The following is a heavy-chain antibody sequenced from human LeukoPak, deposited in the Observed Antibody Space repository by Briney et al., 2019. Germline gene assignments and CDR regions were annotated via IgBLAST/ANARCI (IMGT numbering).Heavy chain of an antibody. D-gene: IGHD5-12*01. CDR3: ARTSSAGVARVSHDY. CDR1: GGSISSYY. V-gene: IGHV4-59*01. J-gene: IGHJ4*02. Sequence: PSETLSLTCTVSGGSISSYYWSWIRQPPGKGLEWIGYIYYSGSTNYNPSLMSRVTISVDTSKNQFSLRLSSVTAADTAVYYCARTSSAGVARVSHDYWGQGTLVTVSS. CDR2: IYYSGST.